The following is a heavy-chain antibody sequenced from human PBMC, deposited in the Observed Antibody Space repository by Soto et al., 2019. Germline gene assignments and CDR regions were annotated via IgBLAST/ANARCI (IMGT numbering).Heavy chain of an antibody. J-gene: IGHJ4*02. V-gene: IGHV4-59*08. D-gene: IGHD1-26*01. CDR3: ARRYGSAIDY. CDR1: GGSISSYY. Sequence: PSETLSLICTVSGGSISSYYWSWIRQPPGKGLEWIGYIYYSGSTNYNPSLKSRVTISVDTSKNQFSLKLSSVTAADTAVYYCARRYGSAIDYWGQGTLVTVSS. CDR2: IYYSGST.